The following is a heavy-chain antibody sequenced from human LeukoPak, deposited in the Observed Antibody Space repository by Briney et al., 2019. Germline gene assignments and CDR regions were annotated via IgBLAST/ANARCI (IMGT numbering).Heavy chain of an antibody. CDR3: ARDRGVDAFDI. D-gene: IGHD3-10*01. Sequence: GGSLRLSCAASGFTFSSYSMNWVRQAPGKGLEWVSYISSSRSTIFYADSVKGRFTISRDNAKSSLYLQMNSLRAEDTAVYYCARDRGVDAFDIWGQGIMVTVSS. CDR1: GFTFSSYS. V-gene: IGHV3-48*04. J-gene: IGHJ3*02. CDR2: ISSSRSTI.